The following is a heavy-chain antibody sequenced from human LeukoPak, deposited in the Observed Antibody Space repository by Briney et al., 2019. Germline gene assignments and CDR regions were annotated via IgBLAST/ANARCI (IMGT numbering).Heavy chain of an antibody. CDR1: GYTFTIYT. D-gene: IGHD2-15*01. V-gene: IGHV1-3*01. J-gene: IGHJ4*02. CDR2: INPGNGNT. Sequence: ASVKVSCKDSGYTFTIYTMHWVRQAPGQRLEWMGWINPGNGNTKYSQKFQGRVTITRDTSASTVYMELSSLRSEDTAVYYCARDRAVVVVAATMYYWGQGTLVTVSS. CDR3: ARDRAVVVVAATMYY.